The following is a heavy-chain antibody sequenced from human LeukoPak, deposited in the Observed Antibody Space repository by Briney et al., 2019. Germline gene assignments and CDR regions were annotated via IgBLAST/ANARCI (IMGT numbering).Heavy chain of an antibody. CDR2: IRGGGATT. D-gene: IGHD2-8*01. Sequence: EGSLRLSCAASGFTFSTYAMTWVRQAPGQGLEWISSIRGGGATTFYADSVKGRFTISRDNTRNTLHLQMSSLRAEDTALYYCSRDPNGDYIGAFDIWGQGIMVTVSS. CDR1: GFTFSTYA. J-gene: IGHJ3*02. CDR3: SRDPNGDYIGAFDI. V-gene: IGHV3-23*01.